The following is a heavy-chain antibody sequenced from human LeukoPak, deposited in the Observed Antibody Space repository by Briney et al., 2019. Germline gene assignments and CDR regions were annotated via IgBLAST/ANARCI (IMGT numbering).Heavy chain of an antibody. CDR3: AREGPQGDGVWDY. J-gene: IGHJ4*02. CDR2: INPNSGGT. CDR1: GYTFTGYY. D-gene: IGHD2-8*01. Sequence: ASVKVSCKASGYTFTGYYMHWVRQAPGQGLEWMGWINPNSGGTNYAQKFQGRVTMTRDTSISTAYMELRSLRSDDTAVYYCAREGPQGDGVWDYWGQGTLVTVSS. V-gene: IGHV1-2*02.